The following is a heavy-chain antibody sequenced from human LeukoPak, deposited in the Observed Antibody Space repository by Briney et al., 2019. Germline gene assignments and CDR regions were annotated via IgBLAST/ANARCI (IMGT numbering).Heavy chain of an antibody. V-gene: IGHV1-18*01. CDR2: ISAYNGNT. J-gene: IGHJ6*02. CDR3: ARGALLWFGETHGMDV. D-gene: IGHD3-10*01. Sequence: ASVKVSCKASGYTFTSYGISWVRQAPGQGLEWMGWISAYNGNTNYAQKLQGRVTMTTDTSTSTAYMELRSLRSDDTAVYYCARGALLWFGETHGMDVWGQGTTVTVSS. CDR1: GYTFTSYG.